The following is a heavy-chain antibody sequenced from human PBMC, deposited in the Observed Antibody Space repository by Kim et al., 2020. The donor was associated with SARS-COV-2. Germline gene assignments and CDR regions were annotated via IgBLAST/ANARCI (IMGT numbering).Heavy chain of an antibody. CDR2: MSYDVSNK. V-gene: IGHV3-30*18. Sequence: GGSLRLSCEASGFTFSSYDMHWVRQAPGKGLEWVAAMSYDVSNKYYVDSVKGRFTISRDNSKDTLYLQMNSLRTEDTAVYYCAKDPGTRMGWYFDLWGRG. CDR1: GFTFSSYD. J-gene: IGHJ2*01. CDR3: AKDPGTRMGWYFDL. D-gene: IGHD3-22*01.